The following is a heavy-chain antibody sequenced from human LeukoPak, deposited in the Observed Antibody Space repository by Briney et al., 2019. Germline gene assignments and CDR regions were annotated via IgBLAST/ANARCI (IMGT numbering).Heavy chain of an antibody. CDR2: ISYDGSNK. D-gene: IGHD1-14*01. J-gene: IGHJ6*02. Sequence: GRSLRLSCAASGFTFSSYGMHWVRQAPGKGLEWVVVISYDGSNKYYADSVKGRFTISRDNSKNTLYLQMNSLRAEDTAVYYCAENLLPGTYYGMDVWGQGTTVTVSS. CDR3: AENLLPGTYYGMDV. CDR1: GFTFSSYG. V-gene: IGHV3-30*18.